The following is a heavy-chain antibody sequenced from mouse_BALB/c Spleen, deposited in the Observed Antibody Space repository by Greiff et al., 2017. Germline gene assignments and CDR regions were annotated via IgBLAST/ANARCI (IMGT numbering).Heavy chain of an antibody. CDR2: INPSTGYT. CDR3: AGYGNYDWYFDV. Sequence: QVQLKESGAELAKPGASVKMSCKASGYTFTSYWMHWVKQRPGQGLEWIGYINPSTGYTEYNQKFKDKATLTADKSSSTAYMQLSSLTSEDSAVYYCAGYGNYDWYFDVWGAGTTVTVSS. D-gene: IGHD2-10*02. CDR1: GYTFTSYW. V-gene: IGHV1-7*01. J-gene: IGHJ1*01.